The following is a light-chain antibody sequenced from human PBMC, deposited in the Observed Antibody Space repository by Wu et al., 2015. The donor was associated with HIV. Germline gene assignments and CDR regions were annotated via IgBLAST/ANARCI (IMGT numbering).Light chain of an antibody. CDR2: EAS. J-gene: IGKJ1*01. CDR3: QQYNGYPWT. V-gene: IGKV1-5*03. CDR1: QSLDKW. Sequence: DIQMTQSPSTLSASIGDRVTITCRASQSLDKWLAWYQQKPGKAPKLLIYEASNLESGVPSRFSGSGSGTEFTLTTSSLQPDDFATYYCQQYNGYPWTFGQGTKVGNQT.